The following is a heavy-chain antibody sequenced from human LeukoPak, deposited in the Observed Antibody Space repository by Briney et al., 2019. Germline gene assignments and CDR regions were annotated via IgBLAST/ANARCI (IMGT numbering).Heavy chain of an antibody. Sequence: AGGSLRLSCAASGFTFSSYAMGWVRQAPGKGLEWVSGISGSGGSTYYADSVKGRFTISRDNSKNTLYLQMNSLRAEDTAVYYCAKGGDFWSGPQFDYWGQGTLVTVSS. CDR3: AKGGDFWSGPQFDY. V-gene: IGHV3-23*01. J-gene: IGHJ4*02. D-gene: IGHD3-3*01. CDR2: ISGSGGST. CDR1: GFTFSSYA.